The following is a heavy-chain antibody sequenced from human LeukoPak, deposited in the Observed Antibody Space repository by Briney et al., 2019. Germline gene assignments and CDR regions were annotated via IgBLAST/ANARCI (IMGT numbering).Heavy chain of an antibody. CDR3: ARVGRGTPNWFDP. Sequence: SETLSLTCTVSGGSISSYYWSWIRQPPGQGPEWIGYIYYSGSADYNPSLKSRVTISVDTSKNQFSLKLTSVTAAGTATYYCARVGRGTPNWFDPWGQGTLVTVSS. D-gene: IGHD2-15*01. CDR2: IYYSGSA. V-gene: IGHV4-59*01. CDR1: GGSISSYY. J-gene: IGHJ5*02.